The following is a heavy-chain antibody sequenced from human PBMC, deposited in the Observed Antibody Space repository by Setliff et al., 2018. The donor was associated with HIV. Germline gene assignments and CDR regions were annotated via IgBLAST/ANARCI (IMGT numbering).Heavy chain of an antibody. CDR2: IHYRGNT. CDR1: GGSISGYY. CDR3: ARLVDSAAVPQD. Sequence: SETLSLTCTVSGGSISGYYWTWIRQPPFKGLEWIGYIHYRGNTDYNPSLKSRVTMSVDTSKNQFSLKLSSVTAADTAVYYCARLVDSAAVPQDWGQGTLVTVSS. J-gene: IGHJ4*02. V-gene: IGHV4-59*01. D-gene: IGHD6-6*01.